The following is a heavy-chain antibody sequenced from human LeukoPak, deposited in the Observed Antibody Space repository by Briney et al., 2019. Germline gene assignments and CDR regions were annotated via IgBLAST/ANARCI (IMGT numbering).Heavy chain of an antibody. CDR2: INHSGST. V-gene: IGHV4-34*01. D-gene: IGHD6-13*01. CDR3: ARRGRSSRQTFDY. CDR1: GGSFSGYY. Sequence: SETLSLTCAVYGGSFSGYYWSWLRQPPGKGLEWIGEINHSGSTNYNPSLKRRVNISVDTSKNQFSLKLSSVTAADTAVYYCARRGRSSRQTFDYWGQGTLVTVSS. J-gene: IGHJ4*02.